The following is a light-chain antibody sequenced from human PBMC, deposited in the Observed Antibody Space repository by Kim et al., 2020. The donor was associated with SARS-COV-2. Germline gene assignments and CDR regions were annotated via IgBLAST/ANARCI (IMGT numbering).Light chain of an antibody. CDR3: YAFAGSDSYL. CDR2: EVS. V-gene: IGLV2-11*03. CDR1: KSDVGAYKP. Sequence: PRQSVTIPCSGNKSDVGAYKPVSWYQQHPCKAPKLIIFEVSKPSGVPDRFAGSKSGNTASLTIAGLQAEDEADYYCYAFAGSDSYLFGTGTKVTVL. J-gene: IGLJ1*01.